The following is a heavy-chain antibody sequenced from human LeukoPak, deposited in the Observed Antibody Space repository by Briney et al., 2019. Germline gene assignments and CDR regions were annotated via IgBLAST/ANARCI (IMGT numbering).Heavy chain of an antibody. D-gene: IGHD3-10*01. Sequence: SSDPLSLTCTVSGGSLGFYYWNWIRQPPGKGLEWIGFVYYNGSSNYNPSLKSRVTISVDTSKIQFSLKLSSVTAADTAVYYCARSIKRGLFDYWGQGSLVTVSS. CDR2: VYYNGSS. CDR3: ARSIKRGLFDY. V-gene: IGHV4-59*07. J-gene: IGHJ4*02. CDR1: GGSLGFYY.